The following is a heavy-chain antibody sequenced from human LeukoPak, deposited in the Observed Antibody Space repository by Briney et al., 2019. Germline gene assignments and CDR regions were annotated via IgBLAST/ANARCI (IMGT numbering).Heavy chain of an antibody. J-gene: IGHJ4*02. V-gene: IGHV4-59*11. CDR3: ARWRGNVFDY. Sequence: SETLSLTCTVSGGSISSHYWSWIRQPPGKGLEWIGYIYYSGSTNYNPSLKSRVTISVDTSKNQFSLKLSSVTAADTAVYYCARWRGNVFDYWGQGTLVTVSS. CDR1: GGSISSHY. D-gene: IGHD1-1*01. CDR2: IYYSGST.